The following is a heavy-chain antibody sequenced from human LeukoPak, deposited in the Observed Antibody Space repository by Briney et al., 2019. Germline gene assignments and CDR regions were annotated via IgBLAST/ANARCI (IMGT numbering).Heavy chain of an antibody. J-gene: IGHJ6*02. Sequence: GESLKICCKGSGYSFTSYWIGRVRQMPGTGLECMVIIYHGYSDTRYSPSFQGQVTISADKSISTAYLQWSSLKASDTAMYYCARWTDIVVVPAAGHYGMDVWGQGTTVTVCS. D-gene: IGHD2-2*01. CDR1: GYSFTSYW. CDR2: IYHGYSDT. V-gene: IGHV5-51*01. CDR3: ARWTDIVVVPAAGHYGMDV.